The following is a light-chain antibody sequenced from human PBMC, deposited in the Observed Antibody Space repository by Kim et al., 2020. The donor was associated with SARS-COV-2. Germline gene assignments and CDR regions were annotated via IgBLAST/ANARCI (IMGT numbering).Light chain of an antibody. CDR1: SLRPYY. CDR3: NSRDSSGTQLAV. Sequence: GQTGRITCQGDSLRPYYASWYQQRPGKAPVLVIYAENNRPSGIPARFSGSRSGNTATLTITGAQADDEADYYCNSRDSSGTQLAVFGTGTKVTVL. J-gene: IGLJ1*01. CDR2: AEN. V-gene: IGLV3-19*01.